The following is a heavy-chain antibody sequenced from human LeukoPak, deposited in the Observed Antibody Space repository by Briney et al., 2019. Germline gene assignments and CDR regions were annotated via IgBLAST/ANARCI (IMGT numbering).Heavy chain of an antibody. Sequence: PSETLSLTCTVSGGSITSYYWSWIRQPAGKGLEWIGRMYTSGSTNYNPSLKSRVTMSIDTSKNQFSPKLSSVTAADTAVYFCARGVYFDSSGLSPALDLWGRGTLVTVSS. D-gene: IGHD3-22*01. CDR2: MYTSGST. J-gene: IGHJ2*01. V-gene: IGHV4-4*07. CDR1: GGSITSYY. CDR3: ARGVYFDSSGLSPALDL.